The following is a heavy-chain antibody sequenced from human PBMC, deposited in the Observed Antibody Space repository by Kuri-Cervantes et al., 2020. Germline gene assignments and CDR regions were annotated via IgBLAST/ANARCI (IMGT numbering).Heavy chain of an antibody. CDR1: GGSISGTSYY. Sequence: SETLSLTCTVSGGSISGTSYYWTWIRQPPGKGLEWIGSIYHSGSTYYNPSLKSRVTISVDTSKNQFSLKRSSVTAADTAVYYCLGDNSSGWSLFYYFDYWGQGTLVTVSS. CDR2: IYHSGST. V-gene: IGHV4-39*07. CDR3: LGDNSSGWSLFYYFDY. J-gene: IGHJ4*02. D-gene: IGHD6-19*01.